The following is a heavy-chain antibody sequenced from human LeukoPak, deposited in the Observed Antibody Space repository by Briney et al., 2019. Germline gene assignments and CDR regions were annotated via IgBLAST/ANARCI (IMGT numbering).Heavy chain of an antibody. Sequence: PSETLSLTCTVSGGSISSYYWNWIRQPAGKGLEWIGRIYTSGSINYNPSLKSRVTMSVDTSKNQFSLKLSSVTAADTAVYYCAIMVRGVDDAFDIWGQGTMVTVSS. D-gene: IGHD3-10*01. CDR3: AIMVRGVDDAFDI. CDR2: IYTSGSI. J-gene: IGHJ3*02. CDR1: GGSISSYY. V-gene: IGHV4-4*07.